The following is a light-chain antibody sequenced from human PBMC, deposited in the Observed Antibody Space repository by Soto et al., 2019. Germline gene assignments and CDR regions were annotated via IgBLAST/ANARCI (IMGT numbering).Light chain of an antibody. CDR3: SSYTSSSILGYVV. V-gene: IGLV2-14*01. J-gene: IGLJ2*01. Sequence: QSALTQPASVSGSPGQSITISCTGTSRDVGGYNHVSWSQQNPGKAPTLMIYDVSNRPSGGSNRFSGSKSGNPSSLTISGLQAEDEADYYCSSYTSSSILGYVVFGGGTKLTVL. CDR2: DVS. CDR1: SRDVGGYNH.